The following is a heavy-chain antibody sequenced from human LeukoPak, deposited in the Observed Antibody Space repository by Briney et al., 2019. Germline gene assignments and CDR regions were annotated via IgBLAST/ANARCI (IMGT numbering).Heavy chain of an antibody. CDR2: TYYRSKWYN. V-gene: IGHV6-1*01. CDR1: GDTVSSNSAA. J-gene: IGHJ6*02. Sequence: SQTLSLTCALSGDTVSSNSAAWNWIRQSPSRGLEWLGRTYYRSKWYNDYAVSVKSRITINPDTSKNQFSLQLNSVTPEDTAVYYCARDRIQPNRGYYGMDVWGQGTTVTVSS. CDR3: ARDRIQPNRGYYGMDV. D-gene: IGHD1-14*01.